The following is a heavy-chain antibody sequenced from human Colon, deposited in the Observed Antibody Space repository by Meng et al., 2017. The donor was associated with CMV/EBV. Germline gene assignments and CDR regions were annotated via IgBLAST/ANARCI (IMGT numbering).Heavy chain of an antibody. CDR3: TRDYYTSQ. D-gene: IGHD1-26*01. J-gene: IGHJ4*02. CDR1: GFTFSSYW. V-gene: IGHV3-21*01. Sequence: GESLKISCAASGFTFSSYWMNWVRQAPGKGLEWVSSISATSADIYYSDSVRCRFTITRDNAKNSVYLEMNSLTAEDTAIYYCTRDYYTSQWGQGTLVTVSS. CDR2: ISATSADI.